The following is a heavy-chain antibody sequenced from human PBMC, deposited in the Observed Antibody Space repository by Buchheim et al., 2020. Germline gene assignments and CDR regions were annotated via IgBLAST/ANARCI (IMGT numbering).Heavy chain of an antibody. Sequence: EVQLVESGGGLVKPGGSLRLSCAASGFTFSNAWMNWVRQAPGKGLEWVGRIKSKTDGGKTDYAAPVKGRFTISRDDSKNTLYLQMNSLKTEDTAVYYCTTDPITMVRGAYYYYYYGMDVWGQGTT. CDR1: GFTFSNAW. D-gene: IGHD3-10*01. V-gene: IGHV3-15*07. CDR3: TTDPITMVRGAYYYYYYGMDV. J-gene: IGHJ6*02. CDR2: IKSKTDGGKT.